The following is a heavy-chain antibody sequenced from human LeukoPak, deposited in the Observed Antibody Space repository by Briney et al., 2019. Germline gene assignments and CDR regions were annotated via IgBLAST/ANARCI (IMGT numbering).Heavy chain of an antibody. CDR2: IYDRGPA. CDR3: ARSRQASGLLNS. CDR1: GYAITSGGFS. V-gene: IGHV4-30-2*01. Sequence: SETLSLTCTVSGYAITSGGFSRNWIRQPPGKGLEWIGCIYDRGPAYYNPSLKSRFTISVDRPKNQFFLNVTSLTAADTAVYYCARSRQASGLLNSWGQGTLVVVSS. D-gene: IGHD3-10*01. J-gene: IGHJ4*02.